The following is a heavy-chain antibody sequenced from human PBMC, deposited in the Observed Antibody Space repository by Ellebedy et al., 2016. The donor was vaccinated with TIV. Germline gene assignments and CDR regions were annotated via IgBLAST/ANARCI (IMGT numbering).Heavy chain of an antibody. CDR3: ARDLGSTTWYGDAFDI. Sequence: AASVKVSCKASGYSFTNYPIHWLRQAPGQRPEWMGWMNADNGDTKYSQNFQGRVTFTRDTSASTAYMELGSLRSEDTAIYYCARDLGSTTWYGDAFDIWGQGTMVTVSS. D-gene: IGHD6-13*01. J-gene: IGHJ3*02. CDR2: MNADNGDT. CDR1: GYSFTNYP. V-gene: IGHV1-3*01.